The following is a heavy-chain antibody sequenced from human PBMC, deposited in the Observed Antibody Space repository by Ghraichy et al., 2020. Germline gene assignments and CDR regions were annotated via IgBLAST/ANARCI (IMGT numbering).Heavy chain of an antibody. V-gene: IGHV4-4*02. D-gene: IGHD5-12*01. CDR1: GGSISSSNW. CDR2: IYHSGST. J-gene: IGHJ4*02. Sequence: SETLSLTCAVSGGSISSSNWWSWVRQPPGKGLEWIGEIYHSGSTNCNPSLKSRVTISVDKSKNQFSLKLSSVTAADTAVYYCASYSVAMASFDYWGQGTLVTVSS. CDR3: ASYSVAMASFDY.